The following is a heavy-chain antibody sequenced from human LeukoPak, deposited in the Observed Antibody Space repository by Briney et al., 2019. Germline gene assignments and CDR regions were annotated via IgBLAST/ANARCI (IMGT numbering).Heavy chain of an antibody. CDR3: AKSSAYYYGSGSYPDY. CDR2: ISDSGGST. Sequence: GGSLRLSCAASGFIFSRHDIHWVRQGTGNSLEWASAISDSGGSTSYADSVKGRFTISRDNSKNTLYLQMNSLRAEDTAVYYCAKSSAYYYGSGSYPDYWGQGTLVTVSS. J-gene: IGHJ4*02. CDR1: GFIFSRHD. V-gene: IGHV3-23*01. D-gene: IGHD3-10*01.